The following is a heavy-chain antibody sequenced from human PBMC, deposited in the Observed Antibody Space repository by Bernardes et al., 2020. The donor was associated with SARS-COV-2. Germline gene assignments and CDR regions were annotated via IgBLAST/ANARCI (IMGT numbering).Heavy chain of an antibody. J-gene: IGHJ4*02. D-gene: IGHD3-22*01. V-gene: IGHV5-51*01. Sequence: GDSLKITCQGSGYSFSTHWIAWVRQMPGKGLEWMGIIYPSDSDTRYSPSFQGQVTISADKSINTAYVQWSSLKASDTAMYFCVRPNNGYSPFDLWGQGTLVTVAS. CDR2: IYPSDSDT. CDR1: GYSFSTHW. CDR3: VRPNNGYSPFDL.